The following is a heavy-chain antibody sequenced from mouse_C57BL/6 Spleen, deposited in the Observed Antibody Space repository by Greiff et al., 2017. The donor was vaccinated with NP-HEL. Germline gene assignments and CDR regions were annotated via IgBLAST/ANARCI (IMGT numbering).Heavy chain of an antibody. CDR1: GYTFTSYW. Sequence: VQLQQPGAELVRPGSSVKLSCKASGYTFTSYWMHWVKQRPIQGLEWIGNIDPSDSETHYNQKFKDKATLTVDKSSSTAYMQLSSLTSEDSAVYYCARPTVVGTGFAYWGQGTLVTVSA. CDR3: ARPTVVGTGFAY. D-gene: IGHD1-1*01. CDR2: IDPSDSET. J-gene: IGHJ3*01. V-gene: IGHV1-52*01.